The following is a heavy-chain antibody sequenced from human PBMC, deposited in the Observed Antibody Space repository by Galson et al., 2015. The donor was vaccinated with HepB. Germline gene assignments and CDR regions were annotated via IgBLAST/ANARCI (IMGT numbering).Heavy chain of an antibody. D-gene: IGHD2-2*02. J-gene: IGHJ4*02. CDR3: AKDQYCSSTSCYRGQDY. V-gene: IGHV3-23*01. CDR1: GFTFSSYA. CDR2: ISGSGGST. Sequence: SLRLSCAASGFTFSSYAMSWVRQAPGKGLEWVSAISGSGGSTYYADSVKGRFTISRDNSKNTLYLQMNSLRAEDTAVYYCAKDQYCSSTSCYRGQDYWGQGTLVTVSS.